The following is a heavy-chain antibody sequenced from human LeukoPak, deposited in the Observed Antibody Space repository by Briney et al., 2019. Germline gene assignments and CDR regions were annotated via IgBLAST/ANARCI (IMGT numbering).Heavy chain of an antibody. D-gene: IGHD6-19*01. Sequence: SETLSLTCTVSGGSISSSSYYWSWIRQPPGKGLEWIGYIYYSGSTNYNPSLKSRVTISVDTSKNQFSLKLGSVTAADTAVYYCAIIAVAGTRWFDPWGQGTLVTVSS. CDR2: IYYSGST. CDR3: AIIAVAGTRWFDP. V-gene: IGHV4-61*01. CDR1: GGSISSSSYY. J-gene: IGHJ5*02.